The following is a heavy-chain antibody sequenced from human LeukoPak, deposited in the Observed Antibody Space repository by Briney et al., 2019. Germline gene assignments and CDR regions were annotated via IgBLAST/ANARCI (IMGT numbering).Heavy chain of an antibody. D-gene: IGHD3-10*02. CDR1: GFTFSNHG. CDR2: VSPPGGGT. V-gene: IGHV3-21*01. Sequence: GGSLRLSCAASGFTFSNHGMNWVRQAPGKGLEWLSGVSPPGGGTYYADSVKGRFTISRDNAKNSLYLQMNSLRAEDTAVYYCAELGITMIGGVWGKGTTVTISP. CDR3: AELGITMIGGV. J-gene: IGHJ6*04.